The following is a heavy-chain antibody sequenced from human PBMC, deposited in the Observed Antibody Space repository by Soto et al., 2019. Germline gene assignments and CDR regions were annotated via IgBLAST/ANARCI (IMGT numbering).Heavy chain of an antibody. CDR3: AKDRGNYYGSGPNNWFDP. CDR2: ISGSGGST. V-gene: IGHV3-23*01. Sequence: EVQLLESGGGLVQPGGSLRLSCAASGFTFSSYAMSWVRQAPGKGLEWVSAISGSGGSTYYADSVKGRFTISRDNSKNTLYLQMNSLRAEDTAVYYCAKDRGNYYGSGPNNWFDPWGQGTLVTVSS. J-gene: IGHJ5*02. CDR1: GFTFSSYA. D-gene: IGHD3-10*01.